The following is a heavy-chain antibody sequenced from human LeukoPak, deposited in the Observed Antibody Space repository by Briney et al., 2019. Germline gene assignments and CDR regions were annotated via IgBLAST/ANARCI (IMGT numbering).Heavy chain of an antibody. D-gene: IGHD6-13*01. V-gene: IGHV4-39*01. CDR1: GGSISSSSYY. CDR3: ARQDSSSWYNWFDP. Sequence: SETLSLTCTVSGGSISSSSYYWGWIRQPPGKGLEWIGIIYYSGSTYSNPSLKSRVTISVDTSKNQFSLKLSSVTAADTAVYYCARQDSSSWYNWFDPWGQGTLVTVSS. CDR2: IYYSGST. J-gene: IGHJ5*02.